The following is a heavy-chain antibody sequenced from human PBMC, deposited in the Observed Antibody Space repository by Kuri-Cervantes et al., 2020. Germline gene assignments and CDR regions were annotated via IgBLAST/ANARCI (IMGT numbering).Heavy chain of an antibody. J-gene: IGHJ4*02. CDR1: GYIFTNYA. CDR3: ARGAVDGAWGFDH. Sequence: ASVKVSCKASGYIFTNYAMHWVRQAPGQRLEWMGWINVGNGDTKYSQTFQDRVVITRDKTAIKAYIELTSLRSEDTALYYRARGAVDGAWGFDHWGPGTLVTVSS. D-gene: IGHD6-19*01. CDR2: INVGNGDT. V-gene: IGHV1-3*01.